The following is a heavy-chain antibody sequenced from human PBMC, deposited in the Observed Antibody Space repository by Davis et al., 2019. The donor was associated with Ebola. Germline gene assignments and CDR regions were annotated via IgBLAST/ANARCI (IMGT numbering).Heavy chain of an antibody. Sequence: GESLKISCAASGFTFSNYYMSWIRQAPGKGLEWVSYISSSGSTIYYADSVKGRFTISRDNAKNSLFLQMNSLRAEDTALYYCAKAGWLAEYFDYWGQGTLVTVSS. D-gene: IGHD3-10*01. CDR2: ISSSGSTI. J-gene: IGHJ4*02. CDR1: GFTFSNYY. V-gene: IGHV3-11*01. CDR3: AKAGWLAEYFDY.